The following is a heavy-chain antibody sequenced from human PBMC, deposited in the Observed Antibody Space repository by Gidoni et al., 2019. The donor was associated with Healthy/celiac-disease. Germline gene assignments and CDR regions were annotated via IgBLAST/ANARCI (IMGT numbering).Heavy chain of an antibody. CDR1: GYSFTSYW. CDR2: IYPGDSDT. V-gene: IGHV5-51*01. D-gene: IGHD3-3*01. CDR3: ASHCSPYYDFWSGYWNAFDI. Sequence: EVQLVQSGAEVKKPGESLKISCKGSGYSFTSYWIGWVRQMPGKGLEWMGIIYPGDSDTRYSPSFQGQVTISADKSISTAYLQWSSLKASDTAMYYCASHCSPYYDFWSGYWNAFDIWGQGTMVTVSS. J-gene: IGHJ3*02.